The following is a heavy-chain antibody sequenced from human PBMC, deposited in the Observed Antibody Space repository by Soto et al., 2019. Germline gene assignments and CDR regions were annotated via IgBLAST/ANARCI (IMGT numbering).Heavy chain of an antibody. CDR1: GFTFSSYD. J-gene: IGHJ6*02. Sequence: PGGSLRLSCAASGFTFSSYDMHWVRQATGKGLEWVSAIGTAGDTYYPGSVKGRFTISRENAKNSLYLQMNSLRAGDTAVYYCARDLQLERSKKMEYYYYGMDVWGQGTTVTVYS. D-gene: IGHD1-1*01. CDR3: ARDLQLERSKKMEYYYYGMDV. V-gene: IGHV3-13*01. CDR2: IGTAGDT.